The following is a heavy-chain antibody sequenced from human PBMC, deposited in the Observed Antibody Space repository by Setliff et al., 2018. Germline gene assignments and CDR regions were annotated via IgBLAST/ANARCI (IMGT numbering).Heavy chain of an antibody. CDR2: IYVTEST. D-gene: IGHD5-12*01. CDR1: GDSISNYY. CDR3: AGTPARGTTWLSPFDY. J-gene: IGHJ4*02. Sequence: SETLSLTCTVSGDSISNYYWNWIRQPAGKGLEWIGRIYVTESTKYNPSLKSRVTLSIDTSKNQFSLKLSSVTAADAAMYFCAGTPARGTTWLSPFDYWGQGTLVTVSS. V-gene: IGHV4-4*07.